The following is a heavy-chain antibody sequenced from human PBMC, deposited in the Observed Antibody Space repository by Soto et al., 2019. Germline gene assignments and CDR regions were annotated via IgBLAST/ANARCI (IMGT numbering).Heavy chain of an antibody. D-gene: IGHD6-19*01. CDR2: IFSNDEK. CDR3: ARIAPRSGWEGFDY. V-gene: IGHV2-26*01. Sequence: QVTLKESGPVLLKPTETLTLTCTVSGFSLSIAGMGVSWVRQPPGKALEWLAHIFSNDEKSYNTSLKSRLTISKDSSRGQVVLTITNMDPLDTATYYCARIAPRSGWEGFDYWGQGTLVTVSS. J-gene: IGHJ4*02. CDR1: GFSLSIAGMG.